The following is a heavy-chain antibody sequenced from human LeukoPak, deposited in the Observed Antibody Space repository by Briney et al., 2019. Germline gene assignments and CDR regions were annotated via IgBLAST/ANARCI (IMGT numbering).Heavy chain of an antibody. J-gene: IGHJ5*02. V-gene: IGHV3-74*01. Sequence: GGSLRLSCAASGFSFSSFWMHWVRQAPGKGLVWVSGIKSDGAGTSYVDSVKGRFTISRDNAKNTLDLQMNSLRAEDTAVYYCARELAVGGTWFDPWGQGTLVTVSS. CDR3: ARELAVGGTWFDP. D-gene: IGHD6-19*01. CDR2: IKSDGAGT. CDR1: GFSFSSFW.